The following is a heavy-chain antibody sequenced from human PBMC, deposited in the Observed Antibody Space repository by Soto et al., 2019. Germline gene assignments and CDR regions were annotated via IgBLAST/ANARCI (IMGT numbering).Heavy chain of an antibody. Sequence: SETLSLTCTVSGGSISSGDYYWSWIRQPPGKGLEWIGYIYYSGSTYYNPSLKSRVTISVDTSKNQFSLKLSSVTAADTAVYYCAREGLYGWGEYYGMDVWGQGTTVTVSS. J-gene: IGHJ6*02. CDR1: GGSISSGDYY. CDR2: IYYSGST. CDR3: AREGLYGWGEYYGMDV. D-gene: IGHD2-8*02. V-gene: IGHV4-30-4*01.